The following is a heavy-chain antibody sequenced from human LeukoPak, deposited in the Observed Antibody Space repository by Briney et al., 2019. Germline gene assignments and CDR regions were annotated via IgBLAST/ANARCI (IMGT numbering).Heavy chain of an antibody. D-gene: IGHD3-9*01. CDR1: GFTFGDYA. J-gene: IGHJ4*02. CDR3: TRDREDYDILTYRYYFDY. Sequence: GGSLRLSCTASGFTFGDYAMSWVRQAPGKGLEWVGFIRSKAYGGTTEYAASVKGRFTISRDDSKSIAYLQVNSLKTEDTAVYYCTRDREDYDILTYRYYFDYWGQGTLVTVSS. V-gene: IGHV3-49*04. CDR2: IRSKAYGGTT.